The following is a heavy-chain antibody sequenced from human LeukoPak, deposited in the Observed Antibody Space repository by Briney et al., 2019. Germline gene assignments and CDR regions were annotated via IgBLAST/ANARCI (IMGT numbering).Heavy chain of an antibody. CDR2: IIPIFGTA. CDR1: GYTFTSYY. CDR3: ARDRTGDAFDI. V-gene: IGHV1-69*05. J-gene: IGHJ3*02. Sequence: GASVKVSCKASGYTFTSYYMHWVRQAPGQGLEWMGRIIPIFGTANYAQKFQGRVTITTDESTSTAYMELSSLRSEDTAVYYCARDRTGDAFDIWGQGTMVTVSS.